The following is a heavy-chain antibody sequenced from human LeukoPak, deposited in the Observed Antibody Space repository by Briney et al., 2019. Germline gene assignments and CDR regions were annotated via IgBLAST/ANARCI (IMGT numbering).Heavy chain of an antibody. CDR1: VGTFTILA. V-gene: IGHV1-69*06. Sequence: SVKLSCTASVGTFTILAISWVRQAPGLGLEWMGRIVPSFGTTNYAQNFQGRVTIASDKSTSTAYMELSSLRSEDTAIHVCASPTSYLAGTGLRFDFWGEGTLVTVSS. CDR3: ASPTSYLAGTGLRFDF. CDR2: IVPSFGTT. D-gene: IGHD6-19*01. J-gene: IGHJ4*02.